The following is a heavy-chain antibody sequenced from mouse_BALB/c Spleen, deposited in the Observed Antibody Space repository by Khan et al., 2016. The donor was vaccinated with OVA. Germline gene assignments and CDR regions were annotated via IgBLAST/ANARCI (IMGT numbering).Heavy chain of an antibody. Sequence: VQLKESGGGLVQPGGSLKLSCAASGFTFSSYGMSWVRQTPDKGLELVATINRNGGSTYYPDSVTGRFTFSRDNAKNTLYLKMSSLKSEDTAMYYCARMARAINWGQGTTLTVSS. CDR2: INRNGGST. CDR3: ARMARAIN. V-gene: IGHV5-6-3*01. CDR1: GFTFSSYG. J-gene: IGHJ2*01.